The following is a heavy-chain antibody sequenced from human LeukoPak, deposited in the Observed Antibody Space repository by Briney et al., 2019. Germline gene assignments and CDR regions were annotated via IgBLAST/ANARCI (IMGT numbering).Heavy chain of an antibody. V-gene: IGHV4-34*01. J-gene: IGHJ4*02. Sequence: PSETLSLTCAVYGGSFSGYYWSWIRQPPGKGLEWIGEINHSGSTNYNPSLKSRVTISVDTSKNQFSLKLSSVTAADTALYFCARGPHILGSTTFHSWGQGILVTVSS. CDR3: ARGPHILGSTTFHS. CDR2: INHSGST. CDR1: GGSFSGYY. D-gene: IGHD3-10*01.